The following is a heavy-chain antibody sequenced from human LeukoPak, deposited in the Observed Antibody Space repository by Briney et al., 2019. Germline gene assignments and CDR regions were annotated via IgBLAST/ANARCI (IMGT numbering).Heavy chain of an antibody. CDR2: ISWNSGSI. Sequence: GRSLRLSCAASGFTFDGYAMHWVRQAPGKGLESVSGISWNSGSIGYADSVKGRFTISRDNAKNSLYLQMNSLRAEDTALYYCAKLGYSSDYWGQGTLVTVSS. D-gene: IGHD5-18*01. CDR1: GFTFDGYA. J-gene: IGHJ4*02. V-gene: IGHV3-9*01. CDR3: AKLGYSSDY.